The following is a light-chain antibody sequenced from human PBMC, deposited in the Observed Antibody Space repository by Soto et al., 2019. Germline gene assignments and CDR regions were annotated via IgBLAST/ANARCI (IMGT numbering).Light chain of an antibody. Sequence: EIVFTQSPGTLSLSPGERATLSCRASQSVSSCYLAWYQQKPGQAPRLLIHEASIRANGIPASFSGSGSGTELTLTISSLQSEDFAVYDCQQYKNWPPITFGQGTRLEIK. CDR3: QQYKNWPPIT. CDR1: QSVSSCY. J-gene: IGKJ5*01. V-gene: IGKV3-15*01. CDR2: EAS.